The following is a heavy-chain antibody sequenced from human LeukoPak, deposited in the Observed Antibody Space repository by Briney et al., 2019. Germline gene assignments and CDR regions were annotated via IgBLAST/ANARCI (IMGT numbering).Heavy chain of an antibody. CDR3: VKDQHCSTINCATITGFDP. CDR1: GFTLINYA. D-gene: IGHD2-2*01. J-gene: IGHJ5*02. Sequence: PGGSLRLSCSASGFTLINYAIQSGRQAPAKGLEFVSGINSTGGSTNYPDSVKDRFSISRDNSDNTLYLHMTSLRPDDAAVDYRVKDQHCSTINCATITGFDPWGQGTSVTVSS. CDR2: INSTGGST. V-gene: IGHV3-64D*08.